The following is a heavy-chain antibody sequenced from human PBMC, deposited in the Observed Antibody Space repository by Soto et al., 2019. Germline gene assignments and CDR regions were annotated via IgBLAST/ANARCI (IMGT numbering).Heavy chain of an antibody. CDR3: AIDEAVAGTPEEDY. D-gene: IGHD6-19*01. Sequence: QVQLVQSGAEVKKPGASVKVSCKASGYTFTSYSISWVRQAPGQGLERMGWISAYNGNTNYAQKLQGRVTMTTDTSTSTAYMELRSLRSDDTAVSYCAIDEAVAGTPEEDYWGQGTLVTVSS. CDR1: GYTFTSYS. J-gene: IGHJ4*02. CDR2: ISAYNGNT. V-gene: IGHV1-18*04.